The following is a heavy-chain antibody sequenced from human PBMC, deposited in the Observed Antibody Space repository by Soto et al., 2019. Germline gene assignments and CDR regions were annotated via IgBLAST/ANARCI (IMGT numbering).Heavy chain of an antibody. CDR1: GYTFTGYY. Sequence: ASVKVSCKASGYTFTGYYMHWVRQAPGQGLEWMGWINPNSGGTSYAQKFQGWVTMTRDTSISTAYMELSRLRSDDTAVYYCARGSIVVITDLGAFDIWGQGTMVTVSS. D-gene: IGHD3-22*01. V-gene: IGHV1-2*04. CDR3: ARGSIVVITDLGAFDI. J-gene: IGHJ3*02. CDR2: INPNSGGT.